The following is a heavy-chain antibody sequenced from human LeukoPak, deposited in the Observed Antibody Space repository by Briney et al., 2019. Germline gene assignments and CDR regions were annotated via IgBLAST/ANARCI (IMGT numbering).Heavy chain of an antibody. V-gene: IGHV3-33*01. CDR2: IRFDGGKQ. D-gene: IGHD3-22*01. Sequence: GGSLRLSCAASGFNFNHYGMDWVRQAPGKGLEWVAGIRFDGGKQWYADSVMGRFTISRDNSKNTVYLQMNSLRGEDTALYYCARDADTSGHYSHFDFWGQGTLVTVSS. CDR1: GFNFNHYG. CDR3: ARDADTSGHYSHFDF. J-gene: IGHJ4*02.